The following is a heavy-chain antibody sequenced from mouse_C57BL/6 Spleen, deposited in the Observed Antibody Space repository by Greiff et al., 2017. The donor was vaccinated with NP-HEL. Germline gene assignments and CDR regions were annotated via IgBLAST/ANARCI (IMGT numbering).Heavy chain of an antibody. CDR1: GYAFSSSW. CDR2: IYPGDGDT. V-gene: IGHV1-82*01. CDR3: ARYAMDY. Sequence: VQLQQSGPELVKPGASVKISCKASGYAFSSSWMNWVKQRPGKGLEWIGRIYPGDGDTNYNGKFKGKATLTADKSSSKAYMQLSSLTSEDSAVHFCARYAMDYWGQGTSVTVSS. J-gene: IGHJ4*01.